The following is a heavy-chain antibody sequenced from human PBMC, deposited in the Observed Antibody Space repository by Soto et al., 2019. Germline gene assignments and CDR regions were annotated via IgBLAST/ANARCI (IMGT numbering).Heavy chain of an antibody. D-gene: IGHD2-2*01. V-gene: IGHV3-30-3*01. CDR1: GFTFSSYA. CDR2: ISYDGSNK. J-gene: IGHJ6*02. Sequence: GGSLRLSCAASGFTFSSYAMHWVRQAPGKGLEWVAVISYDGSNKYYADSVKGRFTISRDNSKNTLYLKMNSLRAEDTAVYYCARDRVSHQYQLPVYYYYYGMDVWGQGTTVTVSS. CDR3: ARDRVSHQYQLPVYYYYYGMDV.